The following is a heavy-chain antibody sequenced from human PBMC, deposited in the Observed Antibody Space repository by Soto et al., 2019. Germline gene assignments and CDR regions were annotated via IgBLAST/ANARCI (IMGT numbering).Heavy chain of an antibody. Sequence: QVQLQESGPGLVKPSGTLSLTCAVSGGSFTSNNWWTWVRQPPGQGLEWIGEIYRTGITNYNPSPNSRVTISLDKTEKQFYLKVISQTAADTAVYCCATRDQGTSVDYWGQGTLVTVSS. CDR3: ATRDQGTSVDY. CDR1: GGSFTSNNW. D-gene: IGHD1-7*01. V-gene: IGHV4-4*01. CDR2: IYRTGIT. J-gene: IGHJ4*02.